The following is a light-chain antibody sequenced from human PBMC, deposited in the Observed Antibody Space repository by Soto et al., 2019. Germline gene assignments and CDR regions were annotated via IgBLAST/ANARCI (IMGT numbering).Light chain of an antibody. CDR3: QQYGSSIT. V-gene: IGKV3-20*01. J-gene: IGKJ5*01. Sequence: EIVLTQFPGTLSLSPGERATLSCRASQSVISSYFAWYQQKPGQAPRLLIYGASSRATGIPDRFSGSGSGTDFTLTISRLEPDDFAVYYCQQYGSSITFGQGTRLE. CDR1: QSVISSY. CDR2: GAS.